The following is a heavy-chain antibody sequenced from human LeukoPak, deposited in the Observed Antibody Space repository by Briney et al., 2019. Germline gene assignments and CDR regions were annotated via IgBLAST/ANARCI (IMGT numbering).Heavy chain of an antibody. Sequence: SETLSPTCTVSGGSISSSSYYWGWIRQPPGKGLEWIGSIYYSGSTYYNPSLKSRVTISVDTSKNQFSLKLSSVTAADTAVYYCARRRSGGYVSNVDFDYWGQGTLVTVSS. CDR3: ARRRSGGYVSNVDFDY. CDR1: GGSISSSSYY. V-gene: IGHV4-39*07. J-gene: IGHJ4*02. D-gene: IGHD5-12*01. CDR2: IYYSGST.